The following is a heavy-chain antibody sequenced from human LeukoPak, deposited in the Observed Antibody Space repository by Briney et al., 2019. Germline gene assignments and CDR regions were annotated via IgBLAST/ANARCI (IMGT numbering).Heavy chain of an antibody. D-gene: IGHD3-22*01. J-gene: IGHJ5*02. CDR3: ARERITMIVVALRSRNWFDP. V-gene: IGHV1-2*06. Sequence: GASVKVSCKASGYTFTGYYMHWVRQAPGQGLEWMGRINPNSGGTNYAQKFQGRVTMTRDTSISTAYMELSRLRSDDTAVYYCARERITMIVVALRSRNWFDPWGQGTLVTVSS. CDR2: INPNSGGT. CDR1: GYTFTGYY.